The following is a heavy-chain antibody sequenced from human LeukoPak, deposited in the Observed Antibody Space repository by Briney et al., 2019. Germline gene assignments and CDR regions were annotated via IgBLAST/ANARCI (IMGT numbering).Heavy chain of an antibody. CDR2: INSDESST. J-gene: IGHJ4*02. CDR3: AKSRRAYCSGGSCFGLWDY. D-gene: IGHD2-15*01. V-gene: IGHV3-74*01. Sequence: GGSLRLSCAASGFTFSTYWMHWVRQAPGKGLVWVSRINSDESSTTYADSVKGRFTISRDNAKNTLYLQVNSLRAEDTAVYYCAKSRRAYCSGGSCFGLWDYWGQGTLVPVSS. CDR1: GFTFSTYW.